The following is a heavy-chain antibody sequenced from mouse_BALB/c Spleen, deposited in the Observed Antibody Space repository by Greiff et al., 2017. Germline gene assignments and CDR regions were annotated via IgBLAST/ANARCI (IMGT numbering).Heavy chain of an antibody. CDR3: ARSGLRLTFAMDY. CDR1: GFTFSSFG. D-gene: IGHD1-1*01. Sequence: EVQGVESGGGLVQPGGSRKLSCAASGFTFSSFGMHWVRQAPEKGLEWVAYISSGSSTIYYADTVKGRFTISRDNPKNTLFLQMTSLRSEDTAMYYCARSGLRLTFAMDYWGQGTSVTVSS. V-gene: IGHV5-17*02. J-gene: IGHJ4*01. CDR2: ISSGSSTI.